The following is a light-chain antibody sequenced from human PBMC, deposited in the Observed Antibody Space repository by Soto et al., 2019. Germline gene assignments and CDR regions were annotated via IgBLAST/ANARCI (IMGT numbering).Light chain of an antibody. CDR3: QQYNRYSPMYT. CDR2: KAS. CDR1: QSISSW. Sequence: IQTTQSSSTLSASVGDRVTITCRASQSISSWLAWYQQKPGKVPKLLIYKASSLESGVPSRFSGSGSATEFTLTIRSLQPDEFATYYGQQYNRYSPMYTFGQVTKVDIK. V-gene: IGKV1-5*03. J-gene: IGKJ2*01.